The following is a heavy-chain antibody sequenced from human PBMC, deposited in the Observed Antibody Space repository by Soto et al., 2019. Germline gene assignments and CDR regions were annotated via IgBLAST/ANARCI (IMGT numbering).Heavy chain of an antibody. CDR1: GGSINNHY. CDR2: IYYSGST. D-gene: IGHD2-15*01. CDR3: ARLFRNHYGYCRRGSCRPKLDP. V-gene: IGHV4-59*08. J-gene: IGHJ5*02. Sequence: SETLSLTCTVSGGSINNHYWSWIRQPPGQGLEWIGYIYYSGSTNYNPSLKSRVTMSVDTSKNQFSLKLSSVTAADTAVYYCARLFRNHYGYCRRGSCRPKLDPWGQGTLVTVSS.